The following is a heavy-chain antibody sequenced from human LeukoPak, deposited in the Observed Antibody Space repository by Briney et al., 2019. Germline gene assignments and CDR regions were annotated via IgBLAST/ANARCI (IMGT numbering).Heavy chain of an antibody. CDR2: IYSGGST. CDR1: GFTVSSSY. V-gene: IGHV3-53*01. J-gene: IGHJ4*02. D-gene: IGHD5-18*01. CDR3: AKGYNYAYEY. Sequence: GGSLRLSCAASGFTVSSSYMSGVRQAPGKGLEWVSLIYSGGSTYYAASVKGRFTISRDNSKNTLYLQMNSLRPEDTAVYYCAKGYNYAYEYWGQGTLVTVS.